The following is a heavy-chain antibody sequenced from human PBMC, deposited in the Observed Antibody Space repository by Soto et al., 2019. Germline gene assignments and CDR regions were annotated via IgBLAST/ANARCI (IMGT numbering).Heavy chain of an antibody. V-gene: IGHV3-53*01. D-gene: IGHD3-16*01. J-gene: IGHJ5*02. CDR2: IFSGGST. CDR1: GFTVSNVY. Sequence: GALRVSCAASGFTVSNVYMAWVRQAPGKGLEWVSVIFSGGSTYYADSVKGRFTISRDNSKNMLYLQMNSLRAEDTAMYYCGRDVTYSYAYWFDPWGQGTLVTVSS. CDR3: GRDVTYSYAYWFDP.